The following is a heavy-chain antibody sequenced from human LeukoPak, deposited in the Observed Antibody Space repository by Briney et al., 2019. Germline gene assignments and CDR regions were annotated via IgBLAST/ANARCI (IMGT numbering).Heavy chain of an antibody. Sequence: SCKASGGTFSSYAMSWVRQAPGKGLEWVSVISGSGGSTYYADSVKGRFTISRDNSKNTLYLQMNSLRAEDTAVYYCAKGARYSGSYATFDYWGQGTLVTVSS. J-gene: IGHJ4*02. CDR3: AKGARYSGSYATFDY. D-gene: IGHD1-26*01. CDR1: GGTFSSYA. CDR2: ISGSGGST. V-gene: IGHV3-23*01.